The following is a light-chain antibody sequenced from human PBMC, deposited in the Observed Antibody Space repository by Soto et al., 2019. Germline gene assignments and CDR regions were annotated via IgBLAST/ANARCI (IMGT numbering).Light chain of an antibody. V-gene: IGKV3-11*01. Sequence: EIVLTQSPATLSLSPGERGTLSCRASESVTNYLAWYQQKPGQAPRLLVYDVSNRATGTPARFSGGGSGTDFTLTISSLQPEDFATYYCQQANSFPFTFGPGTKVDIK. CDR3: QQANSFPFT. CDR2: DVS. J-gene: IGKJ3*01. CDR1: ESVTNY.